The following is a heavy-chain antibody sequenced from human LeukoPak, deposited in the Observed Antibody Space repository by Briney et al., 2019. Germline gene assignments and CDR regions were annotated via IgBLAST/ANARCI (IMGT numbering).Heavy chain of an antibody. V-gene: IGHV3-66*02. J-gene: IGHJ4*02. CDR2: IYSGGTT. D-gene: IGHD6-13*01. CDR3: AREGIAAAATFDY. Sequence: GGSLRLSCAASGFTVSSNYLSWVRQAPGKGLEWVSVIYSGGTTYYADSVKGRFTISRDNSKDMLYLQMNSLRAEDTAVYYCAREGIAAAATFDYWGQGTLVTVSS. CDR1: GFTVSSNY.